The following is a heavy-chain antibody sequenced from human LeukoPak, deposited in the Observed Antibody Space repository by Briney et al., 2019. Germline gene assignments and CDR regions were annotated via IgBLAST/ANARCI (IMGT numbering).Heavy chain of an antibody. Sequence: SETLSLTCTVSGGSISSGGYYWSWLRQHPGKGLEWIGYIYYSGSTYYNPSLKSRVTISVDTSKNQFSLKLSSVTAADTAVYYCARVAGTTSYYYYGMDVWGQGTTVTVSS. CDR2: IYYSGST. D-gene: IGHD1-1*01. V-gene: IGHV4-31*03. J-gene: IGHJ6*02. CDR1: GGSISSGGYY. CDR3: ARVAGTTSYYYYGMDV.